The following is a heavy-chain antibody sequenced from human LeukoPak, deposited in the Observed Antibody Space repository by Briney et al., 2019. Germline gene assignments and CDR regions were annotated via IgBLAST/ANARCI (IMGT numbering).Heavy chain of an antibody. CDR2: IRQDGSEK. CDR3: ARISCSRSSCYGVYDY. CDR1: GFTFSDYW. V-gene: IGHV3-7*01. Sequence: GGSLRLSCAASGFTFSDYWMTWGRQAPGKGLEWVANIRQDGSEKYYVDSVKGRFTISRDNAKNSAYLQMNSLRAEDTAVYYCARISCSRSSCYGVYDYWGQGSLVTVSS. D-gene: IGHD2-15*01. J-gene: IGHJ4*02.